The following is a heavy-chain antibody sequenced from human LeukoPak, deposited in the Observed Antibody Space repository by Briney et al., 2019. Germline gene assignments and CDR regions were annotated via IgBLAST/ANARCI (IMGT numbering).Heavy chain of an antibody. CDR3: ARGLVGVPDYYDSSGYYHMNDY. J-gene: IGHJ4*02. Sequence: GGSLRLSCAASGFTFSSYAMSWVRQAPGKGLEWVSAISGSGGSTYYADSVKGRFTISRDNSKNTLYLQMNSLRAEDTAVYYCARGLVGVPDYYDSSGYYHMNDYWGQGTLVTVSS. V-gene: IGHV3-23*01. CDR1: GFTFSSYA. CDR2: ISGSGGST. D-gene: IGHD3-22*01.